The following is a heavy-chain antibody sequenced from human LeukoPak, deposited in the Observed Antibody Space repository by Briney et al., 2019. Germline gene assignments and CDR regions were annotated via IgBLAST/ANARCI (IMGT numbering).Heavy chain of an antibody. CDR3: VRHTGRYFQV. J-gene: IGHJ4*02. CDR2: IYAGGRS. V-gene: IGHV4-61*02. D-gene: IGHD3-9*01. CDR1: NVSISSGSHY. Sequence: SETLSLTCTVSNVSISSGSHYWNWIRQPAGKGLEWIGRIYAGGRSNYNPSLRSRVTISIDTSQNRFSLRLSSVTAADTAVYYCVRHTGRYFQVWGQGTLVAVSS.